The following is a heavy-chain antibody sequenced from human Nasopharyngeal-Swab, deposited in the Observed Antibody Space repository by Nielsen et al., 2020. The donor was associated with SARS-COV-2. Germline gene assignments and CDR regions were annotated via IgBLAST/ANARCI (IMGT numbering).Heavy chain of an antibody. Sequence: WIRQPPGKGLEWIGSIYYSGSTYYNPSLKSRVTISVDTSKNQSSLKLSSVTAADTAVYYCAPYGSGSYGVYWGQGTLVTVSS. CDR3: APYGSGSYGVY. D-gene: IGHD3-10*01. V-gene: IGHV4-39*01. J-gene: IGHJ4*02. CDR2: IYYSGST.